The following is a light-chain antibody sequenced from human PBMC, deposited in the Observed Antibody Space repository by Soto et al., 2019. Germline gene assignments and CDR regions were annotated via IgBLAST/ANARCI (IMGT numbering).Light chain of an antibody. CDR3: LLCVAPGVWV. CDR1: SGSVSTSHY. V-gene: IGLV8-61*01. J-gene: IGLJ3*02. CDR2: NIE. Sequence: QTVVTQEASLSVSPGGTVTLTCGLNSGSVSTSHYPSWYQQTPGQPPRTLILNIESRPSGVPERFSGTIIGRRAALTVSGAQSGDESDYYCLLCVAPGVWVFGGGTKLTVL.